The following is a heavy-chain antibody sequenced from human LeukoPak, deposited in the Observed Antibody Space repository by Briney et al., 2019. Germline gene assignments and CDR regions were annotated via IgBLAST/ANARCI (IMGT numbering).Heavy chain of an antibody. CDR3: ARGGGGSPWFDS. V-gene: IGHV1-18*01. D-gene: IGHD1-26*01. J-gene: IGHJ5*01. CDR1: GYIFVTYA. Sequence: ASVKVSCKSSGYIFVTYAVSWVRQAPGEGLEWMGWISAYNGHTDYAQKFQGRVNLTADTSTTTVYMEVSSLTSDDTAVYYCARGGGGSPWFDSWGQGTLVTVSS. CDR2: ISAYNGHT.